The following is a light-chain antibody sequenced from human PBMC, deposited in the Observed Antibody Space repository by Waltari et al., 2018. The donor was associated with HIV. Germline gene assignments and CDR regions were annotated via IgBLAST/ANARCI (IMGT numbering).Light chain of an antibody. CDR1: SSDVGAYNY. CDR2: DVN. V-gene: IGLV2-11*01. CDR3: CSYAGIWGV. J-gene: IGLJ1*01. Sequence: QSALTQPRSVSGSPGQSVTISCTGTSSDVGAYNYVSWYQQHPGNAPKLMIYDVNKRPSGVPDSFSGAKSGNTASLNISGLQAEDESDYYCCSYAGIWGVFGTGTKVTVL.